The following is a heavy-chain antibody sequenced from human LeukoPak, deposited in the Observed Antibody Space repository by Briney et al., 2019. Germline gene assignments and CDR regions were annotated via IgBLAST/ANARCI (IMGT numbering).Heavy chain of an antibody. CDR3: ARLEYYYVSGNYYKLFDY. CDR1: GFTFSSYE. Sequence: PGGSLRLSCAASGFTFSSYEMNWVRQAPGKGLEWVSYISNSGSAMFYADSVKGRFTISRDNAKNSLYLQMNSLRDEDTAVYYCARLEYYYVSGNYYKLFDYWGQGTLVTVCS. CDR2: ISNSGSAM. D-gene: IGHD3-10*01. J-gene: IGHJ4*02. V-gene: IGHV3-48*03.